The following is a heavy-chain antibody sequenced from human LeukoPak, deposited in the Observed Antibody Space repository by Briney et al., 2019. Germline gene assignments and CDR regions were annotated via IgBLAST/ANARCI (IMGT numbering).Heavy chain of an antibody. CDR1: GFTFSNAW. V-gene: IGHV3-15*01. CDR3: TTDRGLYDSSGYYYFATDI. Sequence: PGGSLRLSCAASGFTFSNAWMNWVRQAPGKGLEWVGRIKSKSDGGTTDYAAPVKGRFTISRDDSKNTLFLQMNSLKTEDTAVYYCTTDRGLYDSSGYYYFATDIWGQGTMVTVSS. D-gene: IGHD3-22*01. J-gene: IGHJ3*02. CDR2: IKSKSDGGTT.